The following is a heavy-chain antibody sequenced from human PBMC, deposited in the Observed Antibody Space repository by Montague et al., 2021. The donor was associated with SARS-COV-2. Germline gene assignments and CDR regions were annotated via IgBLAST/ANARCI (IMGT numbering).Heavy chain of an antibody. J-gene: IGHJ6*03. Sequence: SETLSLTRTVSGASISSYSWSWIRQPPGKGLEWIGYMYNSENINYNPSLQSRVTISVDTSKGQLSLKLNSVTAADTAVYFCARAIVSGLCSGGSCYKGYYYYMDVWGKGTTVTVSS. CDR1: GASISSYS. V-gene: IGHV4-59*13. D-gene: IGHD2-15*01. CDR3: ARAIVSGLCSGGSCYKGYYYYMDV. CDR2: MYNSENI.